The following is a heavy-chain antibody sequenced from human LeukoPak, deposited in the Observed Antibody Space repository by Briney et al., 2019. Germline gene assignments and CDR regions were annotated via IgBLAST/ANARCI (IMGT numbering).Heavy chain of an antibody. D-gene: IGHD1-26*01. CDR3: ASLVGATTDFDY. CDR2: ISAYNGNT. J-gene: IGHJ4*02. CDR1: GYTFTSYG. V-gene: IGHV1-18*01. Sequence: ASVKVSCKASGYTFTSYGISWVRQAPGQGLEWMGWISAYNGNTNYAQKLQGRVTMTTDTSTSTAYMKLRSLRSDDTAVYYCASLVGATTDFDYWGQGTLVTVSS.